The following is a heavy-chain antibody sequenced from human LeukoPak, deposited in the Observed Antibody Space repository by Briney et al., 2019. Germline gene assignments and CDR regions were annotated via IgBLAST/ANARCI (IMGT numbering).Heavy chain of an antibody. D-gene: IGHD5-18*01. Sequence: GGSLRLSCAASGFTFSNARMSWVRQAPGKGLEWVGRIKSKTDGGTTDYAAPVKGRFTISRDDSKNTLYLQMNSLKTEDTAVYYCTTGIQLWSYWYFDLWGRGTLVTVSS. CDR1: GFTFSNAR. V-gene: IGHV3-15*01. CDR2: IKSKTDGGTT. CDR3: TTGIQLWSYWYFDL. J-gene: IGHJ2*01.